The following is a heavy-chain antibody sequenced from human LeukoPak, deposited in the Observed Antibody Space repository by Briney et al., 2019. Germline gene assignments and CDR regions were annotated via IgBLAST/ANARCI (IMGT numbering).Heavy chain of an antibody. J-gene: IGHJ4*02. CDR1: GFTVSSNY. Sequence: GGSLRLSCVASGFTVSSNYMSWVRQAPGKGLEWVSVIYSAGNTYYADSVKGRFTISRHNSKNTLYLQMNSLRVEDTAVYYCARGGTPGYSSGRIDYWGQGTLVTVSS. V-gene: IGHV3-53*04. D-gene: IGHD6-19*01. CDR3: ARGGTPGYSSGRIDY. CDR2: IYSAGNT.